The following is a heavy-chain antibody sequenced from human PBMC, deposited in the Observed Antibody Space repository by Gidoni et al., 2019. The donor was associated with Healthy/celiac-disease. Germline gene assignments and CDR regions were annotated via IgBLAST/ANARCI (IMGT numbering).Heavy chain of an antibody. V-gene: IGHV3-7*01. CDR3: ARVSSIAARGRFDP. D-gene: IGHD6-6*01. J-gene: IGHJ5*02. CDR1: GFTFRSYW. Sequence: ELQLLEAGGGLVQPGGSLRTSCAASGFTFRSYWMSLVRQAPGKGLEWVANIKQDGSEKYYVDSVKGRFTISRDNAKNSLYLQMNSLRAEDTAVYYCARVSSIAARGRFDPWGQGTLVTVSS. CDR2: IKQDGSEK.